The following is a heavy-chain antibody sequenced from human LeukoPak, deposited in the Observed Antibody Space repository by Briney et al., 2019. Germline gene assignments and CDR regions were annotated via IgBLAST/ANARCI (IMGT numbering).Heavy chain of an antibody. V-gene: IGHV3-23*01. Sequence: GGSLRLSCAASGFSFTTYAMSWVRQAPGKGLEWVSAISNSGGRTDYADSVKGRFTISRDNSKNTLYLQMSSLRAEDTAVYYCAKDRLDSGHWYFDLWRRGTLVAVSS. CDR3: AKDRLDSGHWYFDL. J-gene: IGHJ2*01. CDR1: GFSFTTYA. D-gene: IGHD5-18*01. CDR2: ISNSGGRT.